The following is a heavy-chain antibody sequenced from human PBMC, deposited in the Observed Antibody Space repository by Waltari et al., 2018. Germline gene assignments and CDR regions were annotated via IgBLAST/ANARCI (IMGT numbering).Heavy chain of an antibody. V-gene: IGHV4-61*02. CDR1: GGSISSGSYS. Sequence: QVQLQESGPGLVKPSQTLSPTCTVSGGSISSGSYSWSWIRQPAGKGLEWIGRIYTSGSTNYNPSLKSRVTISVDTSKNQFSLKLSSVTAADTAVYYCARGSNYGVIGWFDPWGQGTLVTVSS. CDR3: ARGSNYGVIGWFDP. D-gene: IGHD4-4*01. J-gene: IGHJ5*02. CDR2: IYTSGST.